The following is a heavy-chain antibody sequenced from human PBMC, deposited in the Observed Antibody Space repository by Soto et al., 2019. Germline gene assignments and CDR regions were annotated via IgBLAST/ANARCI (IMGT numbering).Heavy chain of an antibody. D-gene: IGHD4-17*01. V-gene: IGHV3-33*01. CDR3: ARDYSTDYCDDDAFDI. Sequence: QVQLVESGGGVVQPGRSLRLSCAASGFTFSSYGMHWVRQAPGKGLEWVAVIWYDGSNKYYADSVKGRFTISRDNSKNTLYLQMNSLRAEDTAVYYCARDYSTDYCDDDAFDIWGQGTMVTVSS. CDR2: IWYDGSNK. CDR1: GFTFSSYG. J-gene: IGHJ3*02.